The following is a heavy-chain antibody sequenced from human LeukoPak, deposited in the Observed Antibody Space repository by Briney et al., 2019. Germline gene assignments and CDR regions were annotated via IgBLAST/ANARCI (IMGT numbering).Heavy chain of an antibody. J-gene: IGHJ6*03. Sequence: ASVRVSCKASGYTFTGYYIHWVRQAPGQGLEYMGWINPNSGGTKYAQKFQGRVTMTRGTSISTVYMELSRLGSDDTAVYYCARDLYQWLPSTRPRDYYYYMDVWAEGTTVTVSS. CDR3: ARDLYQWLPSTRPRDYYYYMDV. CDR1: GYTFTGYY. CDR2: INPNSGGT. V-gene: IGHV1-2*02. D-gene: IGHD6-19*01.